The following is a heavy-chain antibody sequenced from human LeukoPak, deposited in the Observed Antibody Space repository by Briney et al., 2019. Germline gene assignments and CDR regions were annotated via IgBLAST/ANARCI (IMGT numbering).Heavy chain of an antibody. J-gene: IGHJ4*02. Sequence: GGSLRLSCAASGFTFSSYAMSWVRQAPGKGLEWVSSISSDSSSFKYYAHSVQGRFTISRDNARSSMYLQMNSLRAEDTAVYYCARGTNWSPLDFDYWGQGSLVTVSS. D-gene: IGHD1-20*01. V-gene: IGHV3-21*04. CDR3: ARGTNWSPLDFDY. CDR1: GFTFSSYA. CDR2: ISSDSSSFK.